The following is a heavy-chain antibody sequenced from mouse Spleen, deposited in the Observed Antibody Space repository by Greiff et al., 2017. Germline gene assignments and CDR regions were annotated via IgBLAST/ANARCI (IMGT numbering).Heavy chain of an antibody. V-gene: IGHV1-81*01. D-gene: IGHD1-1*02. CDR1: GYTFTSYG. CDR2: IYPRSGNT. J-gene: IGHJ3*01. CDR3: ARGYGSSYLWLAY. Sequence: VQVVESGAELARPGASVKLSCKASGYTFTSYGISWVKQRTGQGLEWIGEIYPRSGNTYYNEKFKGKATLTADKSSSTAYMELRSLTSEDSAVYFCARGYGSSYLWLAYWGQGTLVTVSA.